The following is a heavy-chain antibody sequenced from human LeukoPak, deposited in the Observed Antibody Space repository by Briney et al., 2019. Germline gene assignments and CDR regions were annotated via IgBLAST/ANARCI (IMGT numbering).Heavy chain of an antibody. CDR2: IYTSGST. D-gene: IGHD3-10*01. V-gene: IGHV4-4*07. CDR1: GGSISSYY. CDR3: ARDCRITMVRGVIGWFDP. Sequence: SETLSLTCTVSGGSISSYYWSWIRQPAGKGLEWIGRIYTSGSTNYNPSLKSRVTMSVDTSKNQFSLKLSSVTAADTAVYYWARDCRITMVRGVIGWFDPWGQGTLVTVSS. J-gene: IGHJ5*02.